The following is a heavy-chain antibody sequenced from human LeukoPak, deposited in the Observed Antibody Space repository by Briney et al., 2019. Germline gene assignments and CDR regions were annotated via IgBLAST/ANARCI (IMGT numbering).Heavy chain of an antibody. CDR3: ARLHYDFWSGYPYYFDY. D-gene: IGHD3-3*01. CDR2: IYYSGST. Sequence: PSETLSLTCAVYGGSFSGYYWGWIRQPPGKGLEWIGSIYYSGSTYYNPSLKSRVTISVDTSKNQFSLKLSSVTAADTAVYYCARLHYDFWSGYPYYFDYWGQGTLVTVSS. V-gene: IGHV4-39*01. CDR1: GGSFSGYY. J-gene: IGHJ4*02.